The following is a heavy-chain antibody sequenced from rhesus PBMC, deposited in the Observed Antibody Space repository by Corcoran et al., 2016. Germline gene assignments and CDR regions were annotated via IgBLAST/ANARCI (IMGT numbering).Heavy chain of an antibody. CDR2: IYGSGGST. V-gene: IGHV4-160*01. J-gene: IGHJ3*01. CDR1: GGSISDSYY. Sequence: QVQLQESGPGLVKPSETLSLTCTVSGGSISDSYYWSWIRQPPGKGLEWRGRIYGSGGSTHYHPSRKRRVTISRDTSKNQFSLKLSSVTAADTAVYYCARAYDAFDFWGQGLRVTVSS. CDR3: ARAYDAFDF.